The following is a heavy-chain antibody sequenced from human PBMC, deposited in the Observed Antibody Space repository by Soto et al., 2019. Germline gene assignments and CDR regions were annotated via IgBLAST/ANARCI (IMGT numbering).Heavy chain of an antibody. V-gene: IGHV3-66*01. CDR1: GFTVSSNY. J-gene: IGHJ4*02. CDR2: IYSGGST. CDR3: ARDRVGGYYYDYFDY. Sequence: EVQLVESGGGLVQPGGSLRLSCAASGFTVSSNYMSWVRQAPGKGLEWGSVIYSGGSTYYADSVKGRFTISRDNSKNTLYLQMNSLRAEDTAVYYCARDRVGGYYYDYFDYWGQGTLVTVSS. D-gene: IGHD3-22*01.